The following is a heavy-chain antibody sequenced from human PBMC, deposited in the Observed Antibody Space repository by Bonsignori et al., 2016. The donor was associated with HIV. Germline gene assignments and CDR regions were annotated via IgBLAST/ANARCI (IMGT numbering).Heavy chain of an antibody. CDR2: IYPGDSDT. Sequence: SVKVSCKGSGYSFTSYWIGWVRQMPGKGLEWMGIIYPGDSDTRYSPSFQGQVTISADKSISTAYLQWSSLKASDTAMYYCARRDYDSYYFDYWGQGTLVTVSS. CDR1: GYSFTSYW. J-gene: IGHJ4*02. D-gene: IGHD3-22*01. CDR3: ARRDYDSYYFDY. V-gene: IGHV5-51*01.